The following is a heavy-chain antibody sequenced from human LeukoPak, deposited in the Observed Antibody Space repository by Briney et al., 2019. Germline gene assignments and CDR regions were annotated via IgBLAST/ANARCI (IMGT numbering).Heavy chain of an antibody. CDR3: ARVTNSDFWSGYVDY. Sequence: GGSLRLSCAASGFTFSSYAMSWVRQAPGKGLEWVSAISGSGGSTYYADSVKGRFTISRDNSKNTLYLQMNSLRAEDTAVYYCARVTNSDFWSGYVDYWGRGTLVTVSS. J-gene: IGHJ4*02. D-gene: IGHD3-3*01. CDR2: ISGSGGST. CDR1: GFTFSSYA. V-gene: IGHV3-23*01.